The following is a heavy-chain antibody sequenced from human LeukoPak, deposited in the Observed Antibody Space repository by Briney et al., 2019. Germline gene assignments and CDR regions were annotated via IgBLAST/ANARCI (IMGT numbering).Heavy chain of an antibody. CDR3: ATPRYSSSLPYYYMDV. Sequence: GGSLRLSCAASGFTFSSYAISWVRQAPGQGLEWMGRIIPIFGTANYAQKFQGRVTITTDESTSTAYMELSSLRSEDTAVYYCATPRYSSSLPYYYMDVWGKGTTVTVSS. J-gene: IGHJ6*03. V-gene: IGHV1-69*05. CDR1: GFTFSSYA. CDR2: IIPIFGTA. D-gene: IGHD6-6*01.